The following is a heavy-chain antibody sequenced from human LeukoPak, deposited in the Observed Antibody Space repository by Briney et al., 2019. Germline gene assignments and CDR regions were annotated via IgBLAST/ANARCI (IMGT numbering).Heavy chain of an antibody. CDR2: ISAYNGNT. Sequence: ASVKVSCKASGYTFTSYGISWVRQAPGQGLEWMGWISAYNGNTNYAQKLQGRVTMTTDTSTSTAYMELRSLRSDDTAVYYCARFGYSYGYYYYYYMDVWGKGTTVTVSS. D-gene: IGHD5-18*01. J-gene: IGHJ6*03. V-gene: IGHV1-18*01. CDR3: ARFGYSYGYYYYYYMDV. CDR1: GYTFTSYG.